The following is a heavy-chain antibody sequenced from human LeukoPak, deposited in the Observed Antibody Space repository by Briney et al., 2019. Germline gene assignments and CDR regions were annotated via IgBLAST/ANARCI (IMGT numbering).Heavy chain of an antibody. CDR2: IYYSGST. V-gene: IGHV4-39*01. D-gene: IGHD3-16*02. Sequence: LSETLSLTCTVSGGSISSSSYYWGWIRQPPGKGLEWIGSIYYSGSTYYNPSLKSRVTISVDTSKNQFSLKLSSVTAADTAVYYCARHLGWYYDYVWGSYRYTRNWFDPWGQGTLVTVSS. CDR3: ARHLGWYYDYVWGSYRYTRNWFDP. CDR1: GGSISSSSYY. J-gene: IGHJ5*02.